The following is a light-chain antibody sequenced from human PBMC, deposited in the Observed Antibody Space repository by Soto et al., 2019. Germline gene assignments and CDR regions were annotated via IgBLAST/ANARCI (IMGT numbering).Light chain of an antibody. CDR2: QVT. CDR3: SSYTDSSNYV. Sequence: QSVLTQPSSVSGSPGQSITISCTGTISDLAIYNYVSWYQQQPGKAPKLMIYQVTNLPSGVSNRFSGSRSGNTASLTISGLQAEDDADYYCSSYTDSSNYVFGTGTKVTVL. V-gene: IGLV2-14*01. CDR1: ISDLAIYNY. J-gene: IGLJ1*01.